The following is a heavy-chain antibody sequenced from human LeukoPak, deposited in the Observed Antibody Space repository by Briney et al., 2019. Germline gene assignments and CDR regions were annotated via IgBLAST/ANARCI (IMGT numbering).Heavy chain of an antibody. D-gene: IGHD6-13*01. CDR1: GGSISSSSYY. CDR3: ARQRELAAAGTAFDY. Sequence: PSETLSLTCTVSGGSISSSSYYWGWIRQPPGKGLEWIGSIYYSGSTYYNPSLKSRLTISVDTSKNQFSLKLSSATAADTTVYYCARQRELAAAGTAFDYWGQGTLVTVSS. V-gene: IGHV4-39*01. CDR2: IYYSGST. J-gene: IGHJ4*02.